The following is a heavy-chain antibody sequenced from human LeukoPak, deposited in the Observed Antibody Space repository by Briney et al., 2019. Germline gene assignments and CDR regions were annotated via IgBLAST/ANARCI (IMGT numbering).Heavy chain of an antibody. V-gene: IGHV3-21*01. CDR1: GFTFSSYS. Sequence: GGSLRLSCAASGFTFSSYSMNWVRQAPGKGLEWVSSISSSSSYIYYADSVKGRFTISRDNAKNSLYLQMNSLRAEDTAVYYCARGRRGIAAAGTGFDYYFDYWGQGTLVTVSS. D-gene: IGHD6-13*01. CDR2: ISSSSSYI. CDR3: ARGRRGIAAAGTGFDYYFDY. J-gene: IGHJ4*02.